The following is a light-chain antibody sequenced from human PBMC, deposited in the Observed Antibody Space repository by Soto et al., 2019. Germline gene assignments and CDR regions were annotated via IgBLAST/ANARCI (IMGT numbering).Light chain of an antibody. CDR3: CSYAGSSTFSYV. CDR2: EVS. CDR1: SSDVGSYNL. J-gene: IGLJ1*01. V-gene: IGLV2-23*02. Sequence: QCVLTQPASVSGSPLQSITISCTGTSSDVGSYNLVSWYQQRPGKAPKLMIYEVSKRPSGVSNRFSGSKSGNTASLTISGLQAEDEADYYCCSYAGSSTFSYVFGTGTKVTVL.